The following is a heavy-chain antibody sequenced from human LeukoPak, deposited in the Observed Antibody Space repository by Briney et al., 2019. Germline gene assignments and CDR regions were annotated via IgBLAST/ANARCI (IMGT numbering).Heavy chain of an antibody. CDR3: ARDGGYGGNSEKDY. CDR1: GYTFTSYA. V-gene: IGHV1-3*01. D-gene: IGHD4-23*01. Sequence: GASVKVSCKASGYTFTSYAMHWVRQAPGQRLEWMGWINAGNGNTKYSQKFQGRVTITRDTSASTAYMELSSLRSEDTAVYYCARDGGYGGNSEKDYWGQGTLVTVSS. J-gene: IGHJ4*02. CDR2: INAGNGNT.